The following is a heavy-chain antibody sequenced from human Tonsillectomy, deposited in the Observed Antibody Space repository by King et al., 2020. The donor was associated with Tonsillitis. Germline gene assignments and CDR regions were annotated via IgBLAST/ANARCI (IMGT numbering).Heavy chain of an antibody. CDR2: ISSSGSTI. J-gene: IGHJ6*03. D-gene: IGHD5-24*01. V-gene: IGHV3-48*01. Sequence: VQLVESGGGLVQPGGSLRLSCAASGFSFSTYSMNWVRQAPGKGLEWVSYISSSGSTIYHADSVKGRFTISRDNAKNSLYLQMNSLRAEDTAVYYCARDVESSYYYYYMVVWGKGTTVTVSS. CDR1: GFSFSTYS. CDR3: ARDVESSYYYYYMVV.